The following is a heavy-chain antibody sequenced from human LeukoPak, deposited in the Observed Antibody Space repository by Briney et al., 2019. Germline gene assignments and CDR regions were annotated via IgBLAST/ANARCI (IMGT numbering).Heavy chain of an antibody. J-gene: IGHJ4*02. V-gene: IGHV1-18*01. Sequence: ASVKVSCKASGYTFTSYGIRWVRQAPGQGLEWMGWISAYNGNTNYAQKLQGRVTMTTDTSTSTAYTELRSLRSDDTAVYYCAREYCSSTSCSFDYWGQGTLVTVSS. CDR1: GYTFTSYG. CDR2: ISAYNGNT. CDR3: AREYCSSTSCSFDY. D-gene: IGHD2-2*01.